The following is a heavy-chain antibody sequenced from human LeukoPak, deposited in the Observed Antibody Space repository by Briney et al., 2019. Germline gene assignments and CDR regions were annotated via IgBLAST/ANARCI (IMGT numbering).Heavy chain of an antibody. V-gene: IGHV3-7*01. Sequence: PGRSLRLSCAASGFTFSNYWMSWVRQAPGKGLEWVANIKEDGSEKYYVDSVKGRFTISRDNAKNSLYLQMNSLRAEDTAVYYCARDHEYRGSFLFDYWGQGTLVTVSS. J-gene: IGHJ4*02. CDR1: GFTFSNYW. CDR2: IKEDGSEK. CDR3: ARDHEYRGSFLFDY. D-gene: IGHD1-26*01.